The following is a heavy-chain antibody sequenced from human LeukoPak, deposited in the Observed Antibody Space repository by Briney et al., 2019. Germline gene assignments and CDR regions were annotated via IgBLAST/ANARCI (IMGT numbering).Heavy chain of an antibody. J-gene: IGHJ4*02. CDR3: ARDIGEAGVESLDY. CDR1: GFTFSSYA. CDR2: ISYDGSNK. Sequence: QPGRSLRLYCAASGFTFSSYAMHWVRQAPGKGLEWVAVISYDGSNKYYADSVKGRFTISRDNSKNTLYLQMNSLRAEDTAVYYCARDIGEAGVESLDYWGQGTLVTVSS. D-gene: IGHD6-19*01. V-gene: IGHV3-30-3*01.